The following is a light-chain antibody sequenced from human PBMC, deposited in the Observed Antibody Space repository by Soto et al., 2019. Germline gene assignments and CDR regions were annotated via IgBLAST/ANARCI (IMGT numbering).Light chain of an antibody. V-gene: IGKV1-39*01. CDR2: TAS. J-gene: IGKJ3*01. CDR3: QENFRTPYT. Sequence: DLQMTQSPSSLSASVGDRVTITCRASQSISAYLNWYQQEPGKAPKLLIHTASTLQSGVPSRFSGSGSGTDFSLTISSLQPVDFATYYCQENFRTPYTFGPGTKVDI. CDR1: QSISAY.